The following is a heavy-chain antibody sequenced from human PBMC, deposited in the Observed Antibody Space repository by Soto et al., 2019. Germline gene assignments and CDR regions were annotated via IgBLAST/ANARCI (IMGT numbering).Heavy chain of an antibody. CDR3: SGVEVGGLQVGDHVAY. Sequence: QVQLVQSGAEVKKPGSSVKVSCKASGGTFSSYAISWVRQAPGQGLEWMGGIIPIFGTANYAPKFQGRVTMDGDESSGLAYQEADILRPEDLALDYCSGVEVGGLQVGDHVAYLGQGTLVTVSS. CDR2: IIPIFGTA. CDR1: GGTFSSYA. V-gene: IGHV1-69*01. D-gene: IGHD3-10*01. J-gene: IGHJ4*02.